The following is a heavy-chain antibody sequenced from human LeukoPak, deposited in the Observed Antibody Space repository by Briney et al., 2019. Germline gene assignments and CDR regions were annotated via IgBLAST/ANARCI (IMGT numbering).Heavy chain of an antibody. Sequence: GGSLRLSCAASGFTFSNYGMHWVRQAPGKGLEWVAFVRYDGSYKYYADSVKGRFTISRDNSKNTLYLQMNSLRAEDTAVYYCAKEHSHYDSSGYRGVQHWGQGTLVTVSS. D-gene: IGHD3-22*01. J-gene: IGHJ1*01. CDR3: AKEHSHYDSSGYRGVQH. CDR1: GFTFSNYG. V-gene: IGHV3-30*02. CDR2: VRYDGSYK.